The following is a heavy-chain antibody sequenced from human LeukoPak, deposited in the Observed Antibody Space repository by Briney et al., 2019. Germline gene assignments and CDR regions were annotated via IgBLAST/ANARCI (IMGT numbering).Heavy chain of an antibody. CDR3: ASPYDILTGGGYYYGMDV. CDR2: ISYDGSNK. CDR1: GFTFSSYG. J-gene: IGHJ6*02. V-gene: IGHV3-30*03. D-gene: IGHD3-9*01. Sequence: GRSLRLSCAASGFTFSSYGMHWVRQAPGKGLEWVAVISYDGSNKYYADSVKGRFTISRDNSKNTLYLQMNSLRSEDTAVYYCASPYDILTGGGYYYGMDVWGQGTTVTVSS.